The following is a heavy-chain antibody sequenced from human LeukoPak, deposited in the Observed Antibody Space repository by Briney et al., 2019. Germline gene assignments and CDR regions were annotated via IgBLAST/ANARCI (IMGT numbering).Heavy chain of an antibody. CDR1: GGSISSSNW. V-gene: IGHV4-4*02. CDR3: ASGHVLRYFDWLLSPLDY. CDR2: IYHSGST. D-gene: IGHD3-9*01. J-gene: IGHJ4*02. Sequence: SGTLSLTCAVSGGSISSSNWWSWVRQPPGKGLEWIGEIYHSGSTNYNPSIKSRVTISVDKSKNQFSLKLSSVTSADTAVYYCASGHVLRYFDWLLSPLDYWGQGTLVTVSS.